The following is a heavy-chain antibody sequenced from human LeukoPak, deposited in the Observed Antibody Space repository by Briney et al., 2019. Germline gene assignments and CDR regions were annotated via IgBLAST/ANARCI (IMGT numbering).Heavy chain of an antibody. J-gene: IGHJ3*02. Sequence: PGGSLRLSCAASGFTFDDYAMPWVRQAPGKGLEWVSGISWNSGSIGYADSVKGRFTISRDNAKNSLYLQMNSLRAEDTALYYCAKDMRLGTAMANSYAFDIWGQGTMVTVSS. D-gene: IGHD5-18*01. V-gene: IGHV3-9*01. CDR2: ISWNSGSI. CDR3: AKDMRLGTAMANSYAFDI. CDR1: GFTFDDYA.